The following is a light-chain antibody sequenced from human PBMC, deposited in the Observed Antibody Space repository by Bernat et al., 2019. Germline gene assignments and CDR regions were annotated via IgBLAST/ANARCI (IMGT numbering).Light chain of an antibody. CDR2: DAS. Sequence: EIVLTQSPATLSLSPGERATLSCRASQSVSSYLAWYQQKPGQAPRLLIYDASNRATGIPARFSGSGSGTDFTLTISSLEPEDFAVYYCQQRSNWQGLTFGGGIKVEIK. CDR1: QSVSSY. V-gene: IGKV3-11*01. CDR3: QQRSNWQGLT. J-gene: IGKJ4*01.